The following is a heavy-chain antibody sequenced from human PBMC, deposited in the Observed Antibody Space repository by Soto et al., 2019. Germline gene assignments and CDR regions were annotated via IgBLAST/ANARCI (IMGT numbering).Heavy chain of an antibody. Sequence: GASVKVSCKASGYTFTSYGISWVRQAPGQGLEWMGWISAYNGNTNYAQKLQGRVTMTTDTSTSTAYMELRSLRSDDTAVYYCARGAVLGYCSGGSCELGAFDIWGQGTMVTVSS. J-gene: IGHJ3*02. V-gene: IGHV1-18*01. CDR3: ARGAVLGYCSGGSCELGAFDI. CDR1: GYTFTSYG. CDR2: ISAYNGNT. D-gene: IGHD2-15*01.